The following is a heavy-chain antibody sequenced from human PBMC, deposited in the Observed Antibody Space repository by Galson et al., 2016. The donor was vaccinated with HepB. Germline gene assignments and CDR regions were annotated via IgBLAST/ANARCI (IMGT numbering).Heavy chain of an antibody. J-gene: IGHJ1*01. CDR3: ARPLYYYSSGYHQYFQY. V-gene: IGHV3-48*02. D-gene: IGHD3-22*01. CDR2: INPSSSST. Sequence: SLRLSCAASGFTFSNYSMNWVRQAPGKGLEWVSYINPSSSSTHYADSVKGRFIISRDNAKNSLYLQMDSLRDEDTAVYYCARPLYYYSSGYHQYFQYWGQGTLVTASS. CDR1: GFTFSNYS.